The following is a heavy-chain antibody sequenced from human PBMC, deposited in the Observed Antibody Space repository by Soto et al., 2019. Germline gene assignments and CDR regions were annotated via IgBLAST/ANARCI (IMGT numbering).Heavy chain of an antibody. CDR1: GYTFTSYY. CDR2: INPSGGST. V-gene: IGHV1-46*01. Sequence: QVQLVQSGAEVKKPGASGEAFCKASGYTFTSYYMHWVRQAPGQGLEWMGIINPSGGSTSYAQKFQGRVTMTRDTSTSTVYMELSSLRSEDTAVYYCARDYYDSSGAYDYCGQGTLVTVSS. CDR3: ARDYYDSSGAYDY. D-gene: IGHD3-22*01. J-gene: IGHJ4*02.